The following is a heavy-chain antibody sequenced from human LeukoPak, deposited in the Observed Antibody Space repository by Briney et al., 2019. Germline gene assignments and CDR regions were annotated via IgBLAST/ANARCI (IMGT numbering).Heavy chain of an antibody. V-gene: IGHV4-34*01. Sequence: SETLSLTCAVYGGSFSGYYWSWIRQPPGKGLEWIGEINHRGSTNYNPSLKSRVTISVDTSKNQFSLKLSSVTAADTAVYYCARASLLDIVASYSSSGSGFAFDIWGRGTMVTVSS. CDR2: INHRGST. CDR1: GGSFSGYY. J-gene: IGHJ3*02. D-gene: IGHD5-12*01. CDR3: ARASLLDIVASYSSSGSGFAFDI.